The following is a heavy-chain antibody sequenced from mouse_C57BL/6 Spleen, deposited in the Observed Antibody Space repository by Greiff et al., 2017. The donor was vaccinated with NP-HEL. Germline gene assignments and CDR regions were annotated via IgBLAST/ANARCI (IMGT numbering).Heavy chain of an antibody. CDR1: GFTFTDYY. V-gene: IGHV7-3*01. D-gene: IGHD1-1*01. CDR2: IRNKANGYTT. Sequence: DVKLVESGGGLVQPGGSLSLSCAASGFTFTDYYMSWVRQPPGKALEWLGFIRNKANGYTTEYSASVKGRFTISRDNSQSILYLQMNALRAEDSATYYCARYNYGSEGWYFDVWGTGTTVTVSS. CDR3: ARYNYGSEGWYFDV. J-gene: IGHJ1*03.